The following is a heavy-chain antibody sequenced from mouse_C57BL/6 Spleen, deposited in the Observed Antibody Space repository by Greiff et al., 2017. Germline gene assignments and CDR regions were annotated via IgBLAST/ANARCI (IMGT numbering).Heavy chain of an antibody. CDR2: ISYDGSN. CDR3: ARGALPMGYEDYFDY. Sequence: EVKLMESGPGLVKPSQSLSLTCSVTGYSITSGYYWNWIRQFPGNKLEWMGYISYDGSNNYNPSLKNRISITRDTSKNQFFLKLNSVTTEDTATYYCARGALPMGYEDYFDYWGQGTTLTVSS. D-gene: IGHD2-2*01. CDR1: GYSITSGYY. J-gene: IGHJ2*01. V-gene: IGHV3-6*01.